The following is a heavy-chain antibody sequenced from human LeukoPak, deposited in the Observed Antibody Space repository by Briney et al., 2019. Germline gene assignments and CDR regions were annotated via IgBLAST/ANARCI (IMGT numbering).Heavy chain of an antibody. J-gene: IGHJ4*02. Sequence: AGGSLRLSCAASGFTFINYAMTWVRQAPEKGLEWVSAISGSGNSTYYPDSVKGRFSIPRDNSKNTLYLQISSLRAEDTAVYYCAKTLVGATSGPDYYFVSWGQGTLVTVSS. V-gene: IGHV3-23*01. CDR2: ISGSGNST. CDR3: AKTLVGATSGPDYYFVS. D-gene: IGHD1-26*01. CDR1: GFTFINYA.